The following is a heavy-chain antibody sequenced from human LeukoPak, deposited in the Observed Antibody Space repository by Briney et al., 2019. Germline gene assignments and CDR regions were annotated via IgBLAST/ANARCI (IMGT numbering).Heavy chain of an antibody. D-gene: IGHD6-19*01. J-gene: IGHJ5*02. Sequence: PSETLSLTCTVSGGSMANYYWTWIRQPPGKGLEWIAYIYYSGITINYNPSLKSRVTISLDMSKNQFSLRLTSVTATDTAVYYCAWQSAVAGTQWFDPWGLGTLVTVSS. CDR1: GGSMANYY. V-gene: IGHV4-59*08. CDR3: AWQSAVAGTQWFDP. CDR2: IYYSGIT.